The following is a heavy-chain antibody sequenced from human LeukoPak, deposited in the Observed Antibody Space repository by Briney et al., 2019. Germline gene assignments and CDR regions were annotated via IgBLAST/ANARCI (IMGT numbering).Heavy chain of an antibody. CDR1: GFTFDDYG. CDR2: INWNGGST. V-gene: IGHV3-20*04. Sequence: GGSLRLSCAASGFTFDDYGMSWVRQAPGKGLEWVSGINWNGGSTGYADSVKGRFTMSRDNAKNSLYLQMNSLRAEDTAVYYCARGYRYYMDVWGKGTTVTISS. J-gene: IGHJ6*03. CDR3: ARGYRYYMDV. D-gene: IGHD1-1*01.